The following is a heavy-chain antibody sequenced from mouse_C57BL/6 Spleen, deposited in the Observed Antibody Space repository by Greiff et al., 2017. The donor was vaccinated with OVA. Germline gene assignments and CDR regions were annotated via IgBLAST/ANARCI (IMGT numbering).Heavy chain of an antibody. V-gene: IGHV5-4*01. CDR2: ISDGGSYT. CDR1: GFTFSSYA. Sequence: EVKLMESGGGLVKPGGSLKLSCAASGFTFSSYAMSWVRQTPEKRLEWVATISDGGSYTYYPDNVKGRFTISRDNAKNNLYLQMSHLKSEDTAMYCCARDRTGTGGFAYWGQGTLVTVSA. D-gene: IGHD4-1*01. J-gene: IGHJ3*01. CDR3: ARDRTGTGGFAY.